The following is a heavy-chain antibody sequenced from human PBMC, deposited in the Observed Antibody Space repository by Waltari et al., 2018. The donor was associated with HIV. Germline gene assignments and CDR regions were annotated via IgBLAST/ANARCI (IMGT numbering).Heavy chain of an antibody. J-gene: IGHJ4*02. CDR2: ISNDGSKK. Sequence: QVQLVESGGGVVQPGKSLRLSCAASGFTFSNYGMHWVRQAPGKGLEWVGVISNDGSKKYYGDSVKGRFTISRDNFKSTLFLQVDGLRREDTAVYYCAKGDYGALGTGPCGYWGQGTLVSVSS. D-gene: IGHD4-17*01. CDR1: GFTFSNYG. CDR3: AKGDYGALGTGPCGY. V-gene: IGHV3-30*18.